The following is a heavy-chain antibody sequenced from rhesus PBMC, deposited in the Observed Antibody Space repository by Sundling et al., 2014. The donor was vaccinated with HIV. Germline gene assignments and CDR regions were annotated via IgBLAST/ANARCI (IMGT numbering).Heavy chain of an antibody. Sequence: QVQLQESGPGLVKPSETLSLTCAVSGFSITSGYYWGWIRQPPGKGLEWIGYISGTTGSTDYNPSLKSRVVISIDTSKNQLSLKLSSVTAADTAVYFCARRDYGPIDYWGQGVLVTVSS. V-gene: IGHV4-99*01. D-gene: IGHD4-29*01. J-gene: IGHJ4*01. CDR3: ARRDYGPIDY. CDR1: GFSITSGYY. CDR2: ISGTTGST.